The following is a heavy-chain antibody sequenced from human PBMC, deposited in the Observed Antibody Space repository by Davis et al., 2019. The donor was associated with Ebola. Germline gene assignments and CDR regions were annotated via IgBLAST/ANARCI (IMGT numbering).Heavy chain of an antibody. Sequence: MPSETLSLTCTVSGGSISSHNWWSCVRQSPGKGLEWIGEIYDSGSTNYNPSLKTRVTISVDTSKNQFSLNLTSVTAADTAVYFCARLRSPRDDAFDIWGQGTLVTVSS. CDR2: IYDSGST. CDR3: ARLRSPRDDAFDI. J-gene: IGHJ3*02. CDR1: GGSISSHNW. V-gene: IGHV4-4*02. D-gene: IGHD1-14*01.